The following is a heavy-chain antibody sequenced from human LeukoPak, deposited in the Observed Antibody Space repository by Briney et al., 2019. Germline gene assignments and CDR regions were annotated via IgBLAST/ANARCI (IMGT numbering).Heavy chain of an antibody. CDR1: GFTVSSNY. CDR2: IYSGGST. V-gene: IGHV3-66*01. CDR3: AKEETLRDAFDI. J-gene: IGHJ3*02. Sequence: GGSLRLSCAASGFTVSSNYMSWVRQAPGKGLEWVSVIYSGGSTYYADSVKGRFTISRDNSKNTLYLQMNSLRAEDTAVYYCAKEETLRDAFDIWGQGTMVTVSS.